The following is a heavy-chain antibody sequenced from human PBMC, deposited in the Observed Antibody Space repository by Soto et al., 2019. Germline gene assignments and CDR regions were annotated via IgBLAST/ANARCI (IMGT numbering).Heavy chain of an antibody. CDR1: GFTLSTYT. J-gene: IGHJ1*01. CDR3: ATRSGYFQN. V-gene: IGHV3-23*01. CDR2: ISGSGGST. Sequence: GGSLRLSCAASGFTLSTYTMNWVRQAPGKGLEWVSAISGSGGSTYYADSVKGRFTITRDNSKNTLYLQMNSLRVEDTAVYYCATRSGYFQNWGQGTLVTVSS.